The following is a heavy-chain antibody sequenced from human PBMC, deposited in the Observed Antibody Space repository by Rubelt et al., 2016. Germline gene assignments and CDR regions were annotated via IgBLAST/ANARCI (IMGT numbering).Heavy chain of an antibody. CDR3: ARDRRYFDL. J-gene: IGHJ2*01. Sequence: LEWVAVISYDGSNKYYADSVKGRFTISRDNSKNTLYLQMNSLRAEDTAVYYCARDRRYFDLWGRGTLVTVSS. V-gene: IGHV3-33*05. CDR2: ISYDGSNK.